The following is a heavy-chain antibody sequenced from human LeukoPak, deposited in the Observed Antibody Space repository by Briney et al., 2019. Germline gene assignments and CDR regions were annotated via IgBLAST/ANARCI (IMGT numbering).Heavy chain of an antibody. CDR2: IKQDGSEK. D-gene: IGHD3-9*01. Sequence: GGSLRLSCAASGFTFSSYWMSWVRQAPGKGLEWVANIKQDGSEKYYVDSVKGRFTISRDNAKNSLYLQMNSLRAEDTAVYYCARGSVDDYYYYGMDVWGQGTTVTVSS. V-gene: IGHV3-7*03. CDR1: GFTFSSYW. J-gene: IGHJ6*02. CDR3: ARGSVDDYYYYGMDV.